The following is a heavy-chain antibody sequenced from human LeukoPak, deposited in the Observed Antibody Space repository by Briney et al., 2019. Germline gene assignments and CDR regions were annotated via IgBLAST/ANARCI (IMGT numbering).Heavy chain of an antibody. D-gene: IGHD3-10*01. V-gene: IGHV1-2*04. Sequence: ASVKVSCKASGYTFTGYYMHWVRQAPGQGLEGMGWINPNSGCTNYAQKFQGWVTMTRDTSISTAYMELSRLRSDDTAVYYCARDLYGSGEDPSGMDVWGKGTKVTVSS. CDR2: INPNSGCT. CDR1: GYTFTGYY. J-gene: IGHJ6*04. CDR3: ARDLYGSGEDPSGMDV.